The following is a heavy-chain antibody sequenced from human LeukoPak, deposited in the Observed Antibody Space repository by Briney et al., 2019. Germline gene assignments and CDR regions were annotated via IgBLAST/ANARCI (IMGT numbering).Heavy chain of an antibody. D-gene: IGHD3-22*01. Sequence: SVKVSCKASGYTFTSYDISWVRQAPGQGLEWMGGIIPIFGTANYAQKFQGRVTITTDESTSTAYMELSSLRSEDTAVYYCARDLYYYDSSGYPTHDAFDIWGQGTMVTVSS. J-gene: IGHJ3*02. CDR1: GYTFTSYD. CDR3: ARDLYYYDSSGYPTHDAFDI. CDR2: IIPIFGTA. V-gene: IGHV1-69*05.